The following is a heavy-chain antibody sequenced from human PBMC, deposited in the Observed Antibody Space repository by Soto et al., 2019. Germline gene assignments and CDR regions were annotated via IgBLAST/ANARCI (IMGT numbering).Heavy chain of an antibody. CDR1: AFTFDDYA. CDR3: AKDIGAWVFARREGLDV. CDR2: ISWNSGSI. V-gene: IGHV3-9*01. Sequence: GGSLRLSCTASAFTFDDYAMHWVRQAPGEGLEWVSGISWNSGSIGYADSVKGRFTISRDNVKNSLYLQMNRLRVEYTALYYCAKDIGAWVFARREGLDVLGEGATVTVSS. J-gene: IGHJ6*01. D-gene: IGHD3-3*01.